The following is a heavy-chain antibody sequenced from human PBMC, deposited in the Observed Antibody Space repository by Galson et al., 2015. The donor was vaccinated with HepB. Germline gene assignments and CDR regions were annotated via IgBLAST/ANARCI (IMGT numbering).Heavy chain of an antibody. Sequence: SVKVSCKASGYTFTSYAMHWVRQAPGRRLEWMGWINAGNGNTKYSQKFQGRVTITRDTSASTAYMELSSLRSEDTAVYYCARDLHCTNGVCYPEGGWFDPWGQGTLVTVSS. J-gene: IGHJ5*02. V-gene: IGHV1-3*01. D-gene: IGHD2-8*01. CDR1: GYTFTSYA. CDR3: ARDLHCTNGVCYPEGGWFDP. CDR2: INAGNGNT.